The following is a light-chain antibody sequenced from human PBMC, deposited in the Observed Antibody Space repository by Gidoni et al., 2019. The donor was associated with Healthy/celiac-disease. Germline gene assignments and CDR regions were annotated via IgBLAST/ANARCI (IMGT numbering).Light chain of an antibody. J-gene: IGLJ3*02. CDR3: SSYTSISPWV. CDR1: SSDVGSYNR. V-gene: IGLV2-18*02. Sequence: QSALTQPPSVSGSPGQSVTISCTGTSSDVGSYNRVSWYQPPPGTAPKLMIYEVSNRPSGVPDRFSGSKSGNTASLTISGLQAEDEADYYCSSYTSISPWVFGGGTKLTV. CDR2: EVS.